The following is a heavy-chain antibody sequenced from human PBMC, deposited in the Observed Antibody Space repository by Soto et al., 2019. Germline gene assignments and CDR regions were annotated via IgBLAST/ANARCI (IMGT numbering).Heavy chain of an antibody. CDR2: IYYSGST. CDR3: ARRNFYSTLYYYGMDV. CDR1: GGSISSSSYY. Sequence: SETLSLTCTFSGGSISSSSYYWGWSRQPPGKGLEGIGSIYYSGSTYYNPSLKSRVTISVDTSKNQFSLKLSSVTAADTAVYYCARRNFYSTLYYYGMDVWGQGTTVTSP. D-gene: IGHD4-4*01. V-gene: IGHV4-39*01. J-gene: IGHJ6*02.